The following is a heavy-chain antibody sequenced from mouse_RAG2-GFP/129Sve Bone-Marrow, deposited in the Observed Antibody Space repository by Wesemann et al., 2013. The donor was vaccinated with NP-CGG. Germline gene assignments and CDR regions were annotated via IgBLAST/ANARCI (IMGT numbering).Heavy chain of an antibody. V-gene: IGHV3-8*02. J-gene: IGHJ2*01. D-gene: IGHD2-4*01. Sequence: EYGGYISYSGSTYYNPSLKSRISITRDTSKNQYYLQLNSVTTEDTATYYCARIYYDYEVDYWGQGTTLTVSS. CDR3: ARIYYDYEVDY. CDR2: ISYSGST.